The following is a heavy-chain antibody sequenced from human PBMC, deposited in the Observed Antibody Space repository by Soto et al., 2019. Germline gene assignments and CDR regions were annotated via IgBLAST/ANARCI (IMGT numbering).Heavy chain of an antibody. D-gene: IGHD3-10*01. Sequence: SVKVSCKASGGTFSSYAISWVRQAPGQGLEWMGGIIPIFGTANYAQKFQGRVTITADESTSTAYMELSSLRSEDTAVYYCARDRGYYGSGSYRDYYYGMDVWGQGTTVTVSS. CDR3: ARDRGYYGSGSYRDYYYGMDV. CDR2: IIPIFGTA. V-gene: IGHV1-69*13. J-gene: IGHJ6*02. CDR1: GGTFSSYA.